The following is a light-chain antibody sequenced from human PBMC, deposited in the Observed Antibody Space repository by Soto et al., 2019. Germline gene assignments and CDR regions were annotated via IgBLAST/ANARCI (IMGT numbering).Light chain of an antibody. V-gene: IGKV3-15*01. CDR1: QSVSDN. CDR2: GAS. CDR3: QQSNNRRYA. J-gene: IGKJ2*01. Sequence: EVVMTQSPATLSVSPGERATLSCRASQSVSDNLAWYQQKPGQAPRLLIYGASTSATGIPARFSGSGSGTEFPLTISSLQSEDFAVYSCQQSNNRRYAFGQGTKLDIK.